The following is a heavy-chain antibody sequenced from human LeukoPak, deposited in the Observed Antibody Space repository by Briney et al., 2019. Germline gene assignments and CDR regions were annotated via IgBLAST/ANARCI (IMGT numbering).Heavy chain of an antibody. V-gene: IGHV4-38-2*01. D-gene: IGHD5-18*01. CDR3: ATVDTAMVYFDY. J-gene: IGHJ4*02. Sequence: SETLSLTCAVSGYSISSGYYWGWIRQPPGKGLEWIGSIYHSGSTYYNPSLKCRVTISVDTSKNQFSLKLSSVTAADTAVYYCATVDTAMVYFDYWGQGTLVTVSS. CDR2: IYHSGST. CDR1: GYSISSGYY.